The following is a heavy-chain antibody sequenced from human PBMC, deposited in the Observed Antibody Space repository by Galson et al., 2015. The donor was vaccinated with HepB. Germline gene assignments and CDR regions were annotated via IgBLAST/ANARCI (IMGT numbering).Heavy chain of an antibody. CDR1: GYTFTDYV. V-gene: IGHV7-4-1*02. D-gene: IGHD3-3*01. CDR2: MNTNTGKP. Sequence: VKVSCKASGYTFTDYVVNWVRQAPGQGLEWMGWMNTNTGKPTYAPGFAGRFVFSLDTSVTTAYLQISSLETDDTAVYYCARSPLRFLDWLPYYDYYYMDVRGEGTTVTVSS. CDR3: ARSPLRFLDWLPYYDYYYMDV. J-gene: IGHJ6*03.